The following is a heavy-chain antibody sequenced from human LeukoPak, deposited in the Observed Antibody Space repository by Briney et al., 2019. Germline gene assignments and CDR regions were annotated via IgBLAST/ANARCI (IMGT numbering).Heavy chain of an antibody. Sequence: SQTPSLTCALSGDSASSNKAAWSWIRQSPSSGLEWLGKTYYRFRWYNDYAASVISRININSDTSRDQFPLQLNSVTPEDTSVYYCARGGSYAFDYWGQGRPVTVSS. CDR3: ARGGSYAFDY. V-gene: IGHV6-1*01. J-gene: IGHJ4*02. CDR2: TYYRFRWYN. CDR1: GDSASSNKAA. D-gene: IGHD3-16*01.